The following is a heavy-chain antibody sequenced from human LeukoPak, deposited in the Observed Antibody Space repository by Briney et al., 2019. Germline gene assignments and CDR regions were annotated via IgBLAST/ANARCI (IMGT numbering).Heavy chain of an antibody. CDR3: TRRVSATRWFDP. Sequence: GGSLRLSCAASGFTFSSHWMHWVRQAPGKGLVWVSRISGDGTATIYADSVKGRFTISRDNADNTLYLQMTSLRVEDTAVYYCTRRVSATRWFDPWGQGTLVTVSS. J-gene: IGHJ5*02. CDR2: ISGDGTAT. CDR1: GFTFSSHW. D-gene: IGHD5/OR15-5a*01. V-gene: IGHV3-74*01.